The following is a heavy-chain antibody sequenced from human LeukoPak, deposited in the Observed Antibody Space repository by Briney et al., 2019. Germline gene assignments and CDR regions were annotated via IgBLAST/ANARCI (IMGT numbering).Heavy chain of an antibody. CDR2: ISGSGGST. V-gene: IGHV3-23*01. Sequence: GSLRLSCAASGFTFSSYAMSWVRQAPGKGLEGVSAISGSGGSTYYADSVKGRFTIYRDNSKNTLYLQMNSLRAEDTAVYYCAKEGYCSGGSCYSGDIDYWGQGTLVTVSS. D-gene: IGHD2-15*01. J-gene: IGHJ4*02. CDR1: GFTFSSYA. CDR3: AKEGYCSGGSCYSGDIDY.